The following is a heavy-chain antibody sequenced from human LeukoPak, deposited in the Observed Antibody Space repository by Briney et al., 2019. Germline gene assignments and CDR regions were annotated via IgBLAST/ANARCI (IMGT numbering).Heavy chain of an antibody. CDR1: GFTFSSYA. D-gene: IGHD3-10*01. CDR3: AKDQVTMVRGATDY. V-gene: IGHV3-30*04. J-gene: IGHJ4*02. Sequence: GGSLRLSCAASGFTFSSYAMHWVRQAPGKGLEWVAVISYDGSNKYYADSVKGRFTISRDNSKNTLYLQMNSLRAEDTAVYYCAKDQVTMVRGATDYWGQGTLVTVSS. CDR2: ISYDGSNK.